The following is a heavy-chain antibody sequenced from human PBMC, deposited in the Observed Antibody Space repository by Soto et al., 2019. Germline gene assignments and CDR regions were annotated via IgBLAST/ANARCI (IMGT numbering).Heavy chain of an antibody. CDR3: AKSRVAVAVPLDY. J-gene: IGHJ4*02. CDR1: GFTFSSYA. CDR2: ISGSGGST. Sequence: EVQLLETGGGLVQPGGSLRLSCAASGFTFSSYAMSWVRQAPGKGLEWVSAISGSGGSTYYADSVKGRFTISRDNSKNTRYLQMNSLRAEDTAVYYCAKSRVAVAVPLDYWGQGTLVTVSA. V-gene: IGHV3-23*01. D-gene: IGHD6-19*01.